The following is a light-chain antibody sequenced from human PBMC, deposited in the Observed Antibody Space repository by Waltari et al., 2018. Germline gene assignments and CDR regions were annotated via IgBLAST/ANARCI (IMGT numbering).Light chain of an antibody. Sequence: QSALTQPASVSGSPGQSITISCTGTSSDVGGYNYVSWYQQYPGKAPKLMIYDVSNRPSGVANRCSGSKSGNTASLTISGLQAEDEADYYCSSYTSSGTLGVFGTGTKVTVL. V-gene: IGLV2-14*01. CDR2: DVS. CDR3: SSYTSSGTLGV. J-gene: IGLJ1*01. CDR1: SSDVGGYNY.